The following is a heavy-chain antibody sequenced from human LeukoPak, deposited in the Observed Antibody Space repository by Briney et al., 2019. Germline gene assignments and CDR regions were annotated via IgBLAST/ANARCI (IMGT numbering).Heavy chain of an antibody. Sequence: SETLSLTCGVYDGSFSGYYWSWIRQPPGKGLEWIGEINHSGSTKYNPSLKSRVTISVDMSKNQFSLKLISVTAADTAVYYCARCGVLSQLPPYYFDYWGQGTLVTVSS. CDR3: ARCGVLSQLPPYYFDY. CDR1: DGSFSGYY. D-gene: IGHD2-2*01. J-gene: IGHJ4*02. CDR2: INHSGST. V-gene: IGHV4-34*01.